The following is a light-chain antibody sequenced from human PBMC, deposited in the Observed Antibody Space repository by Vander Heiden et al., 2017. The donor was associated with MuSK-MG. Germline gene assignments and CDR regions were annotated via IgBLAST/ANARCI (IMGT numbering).Light chain of an antibody. Sequence: SALSLPPPVPGSLVQPVTISCTGTSSDVGGYNYVSWYQQHPGKAPKLIIYDVSKRHSGVPDRFSGSKSGSAASLTSSGIQAEDEADYYCCSCARTYTFEVFGGGTKLTVL. CDR2: DVS. CDR1: SSDVGGYNY. CDR3: CSCARTYTFEV. V-gene: IGLV2-11*01. J-gene: IGLJ2*01.